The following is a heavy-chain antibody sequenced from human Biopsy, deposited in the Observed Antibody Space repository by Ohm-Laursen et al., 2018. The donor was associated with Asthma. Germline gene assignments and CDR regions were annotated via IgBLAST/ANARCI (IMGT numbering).Heavy chain of an antibody. CDR2: ISVYNGNT. V-gene: IGHV1-18*01. D-gene: IGHD3-10*01. CDR3: ARAVDYSHYYGIDV. CDR1: GYTFNSAG. J-gene: IGHJ6*02. Sequence: SVKVSCKTSGYTFNSAGITWVRQAPGQGLEWMGWISVYNGNTKVAQKLQDRVTMITDTSTSTADRDGRIRRADDTAVYVGARAVDYSHYYGIDVWGQGTTVTVS.